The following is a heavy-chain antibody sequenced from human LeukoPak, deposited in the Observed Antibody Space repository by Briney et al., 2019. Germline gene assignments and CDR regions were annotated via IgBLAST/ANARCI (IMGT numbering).Heavy chain of an antibody. Sequence: SETLSLTCTVSGGSISSYYWSWIRQPAGKGLEWIGRVYNSGTADYNPSLQSRVTMSIDRSKIQFSLKLRSVTATDTAVYYCARITGDAWTSFDYWGQGILVTVSS. V-gene: IGHV4-4*07. J-gene: IGHJ4*02. CDR3: ARITGDAWTSFDY. CDR2: VYNSGTA. CDR1: GGSISSYY. D-gene: IGHD3-16*01.